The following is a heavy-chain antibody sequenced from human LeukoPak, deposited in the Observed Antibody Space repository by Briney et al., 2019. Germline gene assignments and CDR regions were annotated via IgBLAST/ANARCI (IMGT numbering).Heavy chain of an antibody. D-gene: IGHD6-19*01. CDR1: GFTFSSYW. CDR3: ARDPWGYIAVADY. J-gene: IGHJ4*02. Sequence: PGGSLRLSCAASGFTFSSYWTSWVRQAPGKGLEWVSYISSSSSTIYYADSVKGRFTISRDNAKNSLYLQMNSLRAEDTAVYYCARDPWGYIAVADYWGQGTLVTVSS. V-gene: IGHV3-48*01. CDR2: ISSSSSTI.